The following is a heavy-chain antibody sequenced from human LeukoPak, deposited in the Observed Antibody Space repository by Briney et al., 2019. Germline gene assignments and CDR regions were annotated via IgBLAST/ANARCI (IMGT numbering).Heavy chain of an antibody. V-gene: IGHV3-48*03. CDR1: GFTFSDYE. CDR2: ISRTESAI. J-gene: IGHJ1*01. D-gene: IGHD1-26*01. CDR3: ARSWGVYXSFTX. Sequence: GGSLRLSCATSGFTFSDYEMNWVRQAPGKGLEWVASISRTESAIDYADSVKGRFSVSRDNANSSLHLQMSGLRAEDTAIYFCARSWGVYXSFTXXGQGXXVS.